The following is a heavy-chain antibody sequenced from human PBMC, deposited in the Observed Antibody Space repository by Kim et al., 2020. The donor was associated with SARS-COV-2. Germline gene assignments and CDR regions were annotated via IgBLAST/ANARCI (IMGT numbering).Heavy chain of an antibody. J-gene: IGHJ5*02. V-gene: IGHV4-59*08. Sequence: SETLSLTCSVSGGSLKSYYWTWIRQPPGKGLQWIAYINSIGTTNYNPSLKSRVTISVDTSKNQFSLKLTSVTAADTAVYYCARHNGGSNWSNWFDPWGQG. CDR3: ARHNGGSNWSNWFDP. D-gene: IGHD6-13*01. CDR2: INSIGTT. CDR1: GGSLKSYY.